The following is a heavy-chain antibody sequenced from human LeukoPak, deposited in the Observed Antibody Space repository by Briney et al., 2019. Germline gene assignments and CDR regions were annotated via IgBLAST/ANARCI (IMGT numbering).Heavy chain of an antibody. CDR3: AKNGDRGAYCTGGTCYPYFYYYMDV. CDR1: GFTFSSYD. J-gene: IGHJ6*03. CDR2: IRYDGSNK. D-gene: IGHD2-15*01. V-gene: IGHV3-30*02. Sequence: HPGGSLRLSCAASGFTFSSYDMHWVRQAPGKGLEWVAFIRYDGSNKYYADSVKDRFTISRDNSKNTLYLQMNSLRAEDTAIYYCAKNGDRGAYCTGGTCYPYFYYYMDVWGKGTTVTI.